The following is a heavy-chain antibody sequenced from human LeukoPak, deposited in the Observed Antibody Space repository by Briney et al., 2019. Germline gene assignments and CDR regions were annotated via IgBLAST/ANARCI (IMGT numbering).Heavy chain of an antibody. D-gene: IGHD2-21*01. CDR2: INRDGSEK. J-gene: IGHJ4*02. CDR1: GFNFSDSR. CDR3: VRGDWYFES. Sequence: GGSLRLSCATSGFNFSDSRMTWVRQGPGKGLQWVANINRDGSEKHFLDSVEGQFTISRDNARKSLYLQMSSLRPQDTAVYFCVRGDWYFESWGQGTLVTVSS. V-gene: IGHV3-7*04.